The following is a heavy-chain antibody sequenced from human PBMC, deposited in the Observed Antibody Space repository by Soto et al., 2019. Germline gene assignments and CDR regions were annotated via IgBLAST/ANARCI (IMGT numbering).Heavy chain of an antibody. CDR1: GYTFTSYA. Sequence: ASVKVSCKASGYTFTSYAMHWVRQAPGQRLEWMGWINAGNGNTKYSQKFQGRVTITRDTSASTAYMELSSLRSEDTAVYYCAREGEMPYYYYGLDVWGQGTTVTVSS. D-gene: IGHD3-16*01. CDR3: AREGEMPYYYYGLDV. V-gene: IGHV1-3*01. CDR2: INAGNGNT. J-gene: IGHJ6*02.